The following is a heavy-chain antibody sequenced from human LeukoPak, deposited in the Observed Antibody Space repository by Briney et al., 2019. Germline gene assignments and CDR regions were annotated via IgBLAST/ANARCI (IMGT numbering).Heavy chain of an antibody. CDR1: GGSISRGDYY. CDR2: IYYSGST. D-gene: IGHD2-15*01. CDR3: ARGIGYCSGGSCYHRYFHY. Sequence: SQTLSLTCTVSGGSISRGDYYWNWIRQPPGKGLEWIGYIYYSGSTYYNPSLKSRVTISVDTSKNQFSLKLSPVTAADTAVYYCARGIGYCSGGSCYHRYFHYWGQGTLVTVSS. V-gene: IGHV4-30-4*01. J-gene: IGHJ4*02.